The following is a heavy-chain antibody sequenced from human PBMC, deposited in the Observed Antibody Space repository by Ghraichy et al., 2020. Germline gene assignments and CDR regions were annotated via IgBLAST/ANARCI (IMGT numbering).Heavy chain of an antibody. J-gene: IGHJ4*02. CDR3: AAGSGWTSEY. Sequence: GGSLRLSCAASGFTFSTYFMNWVRQAPGKGLEWVANINQDGSERNYVDSVGGRFTISRDNANNSVHLQMNSLRDEDTALYYCAAGSGWTSEYWGQGTLVTVSS. CDR2: INQDGSER. D-gene: IGHD3-10*01. V-gene: IGHV3-7*01. CDR1: GFTFSTYF.